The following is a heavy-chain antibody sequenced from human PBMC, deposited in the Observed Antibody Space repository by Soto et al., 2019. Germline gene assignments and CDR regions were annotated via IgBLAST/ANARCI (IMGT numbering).Heavy chain of an antibody. Sequence: QVQLQESGPGLVKPSQTLSLTCSVSGGSVSSGDYSWNWIRQPPGKGLEWIGNIHYSGNSYYNPSLQIRVTISLDTSKNQFSLNLSSVTAADTAVYYCARLIGLTGTNWFDPWGQGTLVTVSS. CDR2: IHYSGNS. V-gene: IGHV4-30-4*01. CDR1: GGSVSSGDYS. D-gene: IGHD1-20*01. J-gene: IGHJ5*02. CDR3: ARLIGLTGTNWFDP.